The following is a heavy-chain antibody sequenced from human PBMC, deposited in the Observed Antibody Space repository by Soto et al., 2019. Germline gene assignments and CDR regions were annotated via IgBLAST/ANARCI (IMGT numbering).Heavy chain of an antibody. V-gene: IGHV2-5*01. J-gene: IGHJ5*02. CDR1: GFSLRTSGVG. D-gene: IGHD6-19*01. CDR3: AKSGSSGWYGRFDP. Sequence: SGPTLVNPTQTLTLTCIFSGFSLRTSGVGVGWIRQPPGKALEWLGLIYWNDDKRYSPSLKSRLTITKDTSKNQVVLTMANMDPVDTATYYCAKSGSSGWYGRFDPWGQGTLVTVSS. CDR2: IYWNDDK.